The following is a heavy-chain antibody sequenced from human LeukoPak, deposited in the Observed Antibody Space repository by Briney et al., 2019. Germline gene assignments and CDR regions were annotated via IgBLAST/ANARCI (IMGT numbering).Heavy chain of an antibody. CDR2: ISAYNGNT. CDR3: ASFVDTARDY. V-gene: IGHV1-18*01. Sequence: GASVKVSCKASGYTFTSYGISWVRQAPGQGLEWMGWISAYNGNTNYAQKFQGRVTMTRDTSISTAYMELSRLRSDDTAVYCCASFVDTARDYWGQGTLVTVSS. CDR1: GYTFTSYG. D-gene: IGHD5-18*01. J-gene: IGHJ4*02.